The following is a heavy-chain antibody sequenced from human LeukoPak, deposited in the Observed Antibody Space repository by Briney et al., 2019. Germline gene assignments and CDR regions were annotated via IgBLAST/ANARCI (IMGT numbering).Heavy chain of an antibody. CDR2: INPSGGST. CDR1: GYTFTSYY. CDR3: VRYGTYYYDSSGYHAFDY. V-gene: IGHV1-46*01. Sequence: ASVKVSCKASGYTFTSYYMHWVRQAPGQGLEWMGIINPSGGSTSYAQKSQGRVTMTRDTSTSTVYMELSSLRSEDTAVYYCVRYGTYYYDSSGYHAFDYWGQGTLVTVSS. J-gene: IGHJ4*02. D-gene: IGHD3-22*01.